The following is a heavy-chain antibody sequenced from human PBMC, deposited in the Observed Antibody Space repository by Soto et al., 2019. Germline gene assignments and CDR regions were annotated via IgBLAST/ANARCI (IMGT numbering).Heavy chain of an antibody. Sequence: QVQLVQSGAEVKKPGSSVKVSCKASGGTFSSYAINWVRQAPGQGLEWMGGIIPIFGTPDYAQKLQGRVTITADESTATAYMELSSLRSEDTAVYYCAREDERWFDPWGQGTLVTVSS. CDR1: GGTFSSYA. V-gene: IGHV1-69*12. CDR3: AREDERWFDP. CDR2: IIPIFGTP. J-gene: IGHJ5*02.